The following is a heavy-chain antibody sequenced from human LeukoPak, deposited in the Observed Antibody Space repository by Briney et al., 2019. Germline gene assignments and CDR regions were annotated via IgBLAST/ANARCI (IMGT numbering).Heavy chain of an antibody. J-gene: IGHJ6*03. CDR1: GGSFSGYY. CDR2: INHSGST. CDR3: ARRRVGTTFYYYYYMDV. V-gene: IGHV4-34*01. D-gene: IGHD1-26*01. Sequence: SETLSLTCAVYGGSFSGYYWSWIRQPPGKGLEWIGEINHSGSTNYNPSLKSRVTISVDTSKNQFSLKLSSVTAADMAVYYCARRRVGTTFYYYYYMDVWGKGATVTISS.